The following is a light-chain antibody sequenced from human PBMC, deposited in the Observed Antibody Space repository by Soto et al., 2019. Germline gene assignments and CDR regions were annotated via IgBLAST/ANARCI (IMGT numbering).Light chain of an antibody. CDR2: GAS. Sequence: EIVMTQSPATLSVSPGERATLSCRASQSVSSNLAWYQQTPGQAPRLLIYGASTRATGIPARFSGSGSGTEFTLTISSLQSEDFAVYYWQQYNNWPWTFGQGTNVEIK. V-gene: IGKV3-15*01. CDR3: QQYNNWPWT. J-gene: IGKJ1*01. CDR1: QSVSSN.